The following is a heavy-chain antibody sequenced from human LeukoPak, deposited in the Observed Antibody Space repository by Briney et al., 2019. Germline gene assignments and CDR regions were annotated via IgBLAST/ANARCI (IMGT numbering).Heavy chain of an antibody. CDR2: IYTSGST. V-gene: IGHV4-4*07. CDR1: GGSISSYY. D-gene: IGHD3-22*01. CDR3: ARDTKAHYYDSSGYRTWYFDY. Sequence: PSETLSLTCTVSGGSISSYYWSWIRQTPGKGLEWIGRIYTSGSTNYNPSLKSRVTMSVDTSKNQFSLKLSSVTSADTAVYYCARDTKAHYYDSSGYRTWYFDYWGQGTLVTVSS. J-gene: IGHJ4*02.